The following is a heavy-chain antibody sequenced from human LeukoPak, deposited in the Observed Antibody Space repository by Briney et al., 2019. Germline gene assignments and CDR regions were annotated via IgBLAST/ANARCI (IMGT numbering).Heavy chain of an antibody. CDR2: IIPILGIA. J-gene: IGHJ4*02. Sequence: SVKVSCKASGGTFNSYTISWVRQAPGQGLEWMGRIIPILGIANYAQKFQGRVRTTADKSTSTAYMELSSLRSEDTAVYYCARVSDYPFSDRDYWGQGTLVTVSS. D-gene: IGHD4-11*01. CDR3: ARVSDYPFSDRDY. V-gene: IGHV1-69*02. CDR1: GGTFNSYT.